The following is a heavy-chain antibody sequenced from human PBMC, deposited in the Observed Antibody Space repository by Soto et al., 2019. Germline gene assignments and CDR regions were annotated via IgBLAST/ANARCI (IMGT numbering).Heavy chain of an antibody. CDR1: GGSFSGYY. V-gene: IGHV4-34*01. CDR3: ARAARQGYYGSGSPFDY. J-gene: IGHJ4*02. D-gene: IGHD3-10*01. CDR2: INHSGST. Sequence: SETLSLTCAVSGGSFSGYYWSWIRQPPGKGLEWIGEINHSGSTNYNPSLKSRVTISVDTSKNQFSLKLSSVTAADTAVYYCARAARQGYYGSGSPFDYWGQGTLVTVSS.